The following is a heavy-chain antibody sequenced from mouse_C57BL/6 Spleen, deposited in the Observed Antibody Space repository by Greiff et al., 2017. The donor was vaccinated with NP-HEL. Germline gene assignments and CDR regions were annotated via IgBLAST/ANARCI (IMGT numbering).Heavy chain of an antibody. CDR2: IYPGSGST. J-gene: IGHJ4*01. V-gene: IGHV1-55*01. CDR3: ASAYYSNYAMDD. Sequence: QVQLQQPGAELVKPGASVKMSCKASGYTFTSYWITWVKQRPGQGLEWIGDIYPGSGSTNYNEKFKSKATLTVDTSSSTAYMQLSSLTSEDSAVYYCASAYYSNYAMDDWGQGTTVTVSS. CDR1: GYTFTSYW. D-gene: IGHD2-5*01.